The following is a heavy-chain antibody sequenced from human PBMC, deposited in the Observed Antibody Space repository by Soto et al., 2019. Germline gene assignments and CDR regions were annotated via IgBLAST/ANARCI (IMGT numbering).Heavy chain of an antibody. D-gene: IGHD2-2*01. CDR2: IKSKPDGETI. Sequence: EEQLVESGGGLVKPGESLRLFCKGSGFTFINAWMNWVRQAPGKGLEWVGRIKSKPDGETIDYAAPVKGRFSVSRDDSKNTVFLQMNSLKTEDTAVYFCSTGYALDNWGQGTLVTVSS. V-gene: IGHV3-15*07. CDR3: STGYALDN. J-gene: IGHJ4*02. CDR1: GFTFINAW.